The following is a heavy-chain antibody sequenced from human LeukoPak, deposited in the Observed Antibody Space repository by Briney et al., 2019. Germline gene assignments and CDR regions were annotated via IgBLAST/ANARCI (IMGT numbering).Heavy chain of an antibody. CDR3: ARSIVGASAFDI. Sequence: GGSLRLSCAASGFTFSSYWMHWVRQAPGKGPVWVSRINTDGSSTSYADSVKGRFTISRDNAKNTLYLQMNSLRAEDTAVYYCARSIVGASAFDIWGQGTMVTISS. D-gene: IGHD1-26*01. V-gene: IGHV3-74*01. J-gene: IGHJ3*02. CDR1: GFTFSSYW. CDR2: INTDGSST.